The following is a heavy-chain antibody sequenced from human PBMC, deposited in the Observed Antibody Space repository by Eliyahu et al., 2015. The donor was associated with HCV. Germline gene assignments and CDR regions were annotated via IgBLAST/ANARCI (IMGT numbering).Heavy chain of an antibody. D-gene: IGHD5-12*01. Sequence: QVQLVESGGGVVQPGRSLRLSCAASGFTXSSYGMHWVRQAPGKGLEWVAVISYDGSNKYYADSVKGRFTISRDNSKNTLYLQMNSLRAEDTAVYYCAKDVAYYFDYWGQGTLVTVSS. CDR3: AKDVAYYFDY. CDR1: GFTXSSYG. CDR2: ISYDGSNK. V-gene: IGHV3-30*18. J-gene: IGHJ4*02.